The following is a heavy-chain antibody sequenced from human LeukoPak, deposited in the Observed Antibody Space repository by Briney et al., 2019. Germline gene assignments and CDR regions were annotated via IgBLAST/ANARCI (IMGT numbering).Heavy chain of an antibody. J-gene: IGHJ4*02. Sequence: SETLSLTCTVSGGSISSGSYYWSWIRQPAGKGLEWIGRIYTSGSTNYNPSLKSRVNISVDTSKNQFSLKLSSVSAADTAVYYCARVTPSAYCSGGSCYPNFDYWGQGTLVTVSS. D-gene: IGHD2-15*01. CDR1: GGSISSGSYY. CDR3: ARVTPSAYCSGGSCYPNFDY. V-gene: IGHV4-61*02. CDR2: IYTSGST.